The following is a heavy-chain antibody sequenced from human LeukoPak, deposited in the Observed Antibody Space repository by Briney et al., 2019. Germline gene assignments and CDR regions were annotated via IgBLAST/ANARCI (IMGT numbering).Heavy chain of an antibody. Sequence: GGSLRLSCAASGFTFSNYAMNWVRQAPGKGLEWVSAISGSSYNTYYADSVKGRSTISRDDSKNTLYLQMNSLRAEDTAVYYCATRRPNYPFDYWGQGTLVTVSS. CDR1: GFTFSNYA. J-gene: IGHJ4*02. CDR2: ISGSSYNT. D-gene: IGHD3-10*01. CDR3: ATRRPNYPFDY. V-gene: IGHV3-23*01.